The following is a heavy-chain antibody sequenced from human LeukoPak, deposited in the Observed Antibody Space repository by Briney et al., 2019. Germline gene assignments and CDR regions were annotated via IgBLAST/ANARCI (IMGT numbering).Heavy chain of an antibody. Sequence: ASVKVSCKASGYTFIDYYLHWLRQAPGQGLEWMGRINPNRGDTKPAQKFQGRVTMTRDTSISVAYMELSSLQSDDTAVYYCARVRPPIRLGELSLKSLGYWGQGTLVTVSS. D-gene: IGHD3-16*02. CDR2: INPNRGDT. J-gene: IGHJ4*02. V-gene: IGHV1-2*06. CDR1: GYTFIDYY. CDR3: ARVRPPIRLGELSLKSLGY.